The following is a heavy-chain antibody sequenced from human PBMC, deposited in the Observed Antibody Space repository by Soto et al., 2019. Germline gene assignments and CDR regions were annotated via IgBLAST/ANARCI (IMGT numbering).Heavy chain of an antibody. D-gene: IGHD3-16*01. CDR3: AREPRDTFQFDH. CDR1: GYAFTNYY. V-gene: IGHV1-46*01. J-gene: IGHJ4*02. CDR2: MFTSSGAT. Sequence: ASVKVSCKTSGYAFTNYYLHWVLQAPGQGLEWMGIMFTSSGATDYAQKFQGRVTMTRDTSTSTVYMELSSLRSEDTAIYYCAREPRDTFQFDHWGQGTLVTVSS.